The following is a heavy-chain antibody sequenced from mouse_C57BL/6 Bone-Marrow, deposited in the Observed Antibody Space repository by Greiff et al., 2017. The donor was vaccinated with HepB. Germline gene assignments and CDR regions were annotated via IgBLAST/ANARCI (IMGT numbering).Heavy chain of an antibody. Sequence: QVQLKQPGAELVKPGASVKLSCKASGYTFTSYWMHWVKQRPGQGLEWIGMIRPNSGSTNYNEKFKSKATLTVDKSSSTAYMQLSSLTSEDSAVYYCAKLWLRRRRSGYFDYWGQGTTLTVSS. J-gene: IGHJ2*01. V-gene: IGHV1-64*01. CDR3: AKLWLRRRRSGYFDY. D-gene: IGHD2-2*01. CDR1: GYTFTSYW. CDR2: IRPNSGST.